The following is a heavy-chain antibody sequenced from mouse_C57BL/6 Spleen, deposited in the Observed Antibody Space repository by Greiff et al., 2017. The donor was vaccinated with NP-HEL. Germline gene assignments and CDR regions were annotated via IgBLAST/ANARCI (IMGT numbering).Heavy chain of an antibody. Sequence: EVQLQQSGPVLVKPGASVKMSCKASGYTFTDYYMNWVKQSHGKSLEWIGVINPYNGGTSYNQKFKGKDKLTVDKSSSTAYMELNSLTSEDSAVYYCARGEDYDGKRFAYWGQGTLVTVSA. J-gene: IGHJ3*01. CDR2: INPYNGGT. D-gene: IGHD2-4*01. CDR3: ARGEDYDGKRFAY. V-gene: IGHV1-19*01. CDR1: GYTFTDYY.